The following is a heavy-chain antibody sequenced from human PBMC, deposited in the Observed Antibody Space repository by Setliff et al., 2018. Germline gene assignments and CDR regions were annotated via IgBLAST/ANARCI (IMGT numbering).Heavy chain of an antibody. V-gene: IGHV1-69*13. D-gene: IGHD2-15*01. CDR3: ARSGLGGSPQYFFDS. CDR2: IIPIFGTA. J-gene: IGHJ4*02. Sequence: SVKVSCKASGGTFSSYAISWVRQAPGQGLEWMGGIIPIFGTANYAQKFQGRVTITADESTSTAYMELSSLRSEDTAMYYCARSGLGGSPQYFFDSWGQGTLVTVSS. CDR1: GGTFSSYA.